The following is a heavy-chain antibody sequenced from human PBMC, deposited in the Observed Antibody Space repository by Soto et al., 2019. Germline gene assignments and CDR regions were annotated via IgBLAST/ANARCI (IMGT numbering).Heavy chain of an antibody. CDR2: IWYDGSNT. J-gene: IGHJ5*02. Sequence: GGSLRLSCAASGFIFRSYGMLWVRQAPGKGLEWVAVIWYDGSNTYYADPVKGRFTISRDNSKNTLFLQMNSLRAEDTAVYYCASSAAWGRGTLVTVSS. CDR1: GFIFRSYG. CDR3: ASSAA. V-gene: IGHV3-33*01. D-gene: IGHD6-19*01.